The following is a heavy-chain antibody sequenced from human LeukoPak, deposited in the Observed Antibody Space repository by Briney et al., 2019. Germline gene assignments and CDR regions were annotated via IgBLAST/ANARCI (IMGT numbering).Heavy chain of an antibody. CDR1: GYTFTSYD. CDR2: MNPNSGNT. Sequence: ASVKVSCTASGYTFTSYDINWVRQAPGQGLEWMGRMNPNSGNTGYAQKFQGRVTMTRNTSISTAYMELSSLRSEDTAVYYCARAIYDSSGYYLNYYYYGMDVWGQGTTVTVSS. CDR3: ARAIYDSSGYYLNYYYYGMDV. D-gene: IGHD3-22*01. V-gene: IGHV1-8*01. J-gene: IGHJ6*02.